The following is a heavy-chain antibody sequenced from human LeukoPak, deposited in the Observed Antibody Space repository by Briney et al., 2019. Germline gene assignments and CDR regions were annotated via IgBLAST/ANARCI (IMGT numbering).Heavy chain of an antibody. D-gene: IGHD2-2*01. V-gene: IGHV3-48*01. Sequence: GGSLRLSCAASGFTFSSYSMNWVRQAPGKGLEWISYISSSSSSIYYADSVKGRFTISRDNAKNSLYLQMNSLRAEDTAVYYCARKPISTSLDYWGQGTLVTVSS. CDR2: ISSSSSSI. J-gene: IGHJ4*02. CDR1: GFTFSSYS. CDR3: ARKPISTSLDY.